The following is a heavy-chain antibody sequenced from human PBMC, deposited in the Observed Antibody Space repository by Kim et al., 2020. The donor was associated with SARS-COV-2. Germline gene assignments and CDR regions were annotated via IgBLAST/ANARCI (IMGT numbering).Heavy chain of an antibody. CDR1: GFTFSSYG. CDR2: ISYDGSNK. Sequence: GGSLRLSCAASGFTFSSYGMHWVRQAPGKGLEWVAVISYDGSNKYYADSVKGRFTISRDNSKNTLYLQMNSLRAEDTAVYYCARDLGRGYSYGEEDFYGMDVWGQGTTVTVSS. V-gene: IGHV3-33*05. J-gene: IGHJ6*02. D-gene: IGHD5-18*01. CDR3: ARDLGRGYSYGEEDFYGMDV.